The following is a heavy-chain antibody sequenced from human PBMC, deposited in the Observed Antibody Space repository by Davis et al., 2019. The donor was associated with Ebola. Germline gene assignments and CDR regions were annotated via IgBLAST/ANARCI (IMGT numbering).Heavy chain of an antibody. CDR1: GFPFSQAW. D-gene: IGHD5-24*01. J-gene: IGHJ4*02. CDR2: IKSKNDGETT. CDR3: VTMAAF. Sequence: PGGSLRLSCTASGFPFSQAWLNWVRQAPGTGLEWVGRIKSKNDGETTDYAAPVRGRFTMSRDDSKNTLFLQMDSLKTEDTGIYFCVTMAAFWGQGTLVTVSS. V-gene: IGHV3-15*07.